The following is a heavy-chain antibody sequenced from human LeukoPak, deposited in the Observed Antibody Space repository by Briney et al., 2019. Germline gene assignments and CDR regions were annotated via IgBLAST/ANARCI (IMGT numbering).Heavy chain of an antibody. Sequence: SETLSLTCAVSGGSINNFWSWVRQPPGKGLEWIGQIHHNGGTSYNPSLRSRVTMSINKSKNQFSLHLNSVTAADTAMYYCAKHGGFHFDSWGQGALVTVSS. CDR3: AKHGGFHFDS. CDR2: IHHNGGT. D-gene: IGHD3-16*01. V-gene: IGHV4-4*02. J-gene: IGHJ4*02. CDR1: GGSINNF.